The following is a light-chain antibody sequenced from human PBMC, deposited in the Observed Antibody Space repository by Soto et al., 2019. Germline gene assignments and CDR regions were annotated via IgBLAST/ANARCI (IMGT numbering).Light chain of an antibody. CDR1: GSDIGGSKY. CDR2: DVN. V-gene: IGLV2-14*01. CDR3: CSSTSSTTLI. J-gene: IGLJ2*01. Sequence: QSALTQPASMSGSPGQSITISCTGSGSDIGGSKYVAWYQQHPGKVPKLLIYDVNNRPSGVSDRFSGSKSGNTASLTISGLQAEDEAEYYCCSSTSSTTLIFGGGTKLTVL.